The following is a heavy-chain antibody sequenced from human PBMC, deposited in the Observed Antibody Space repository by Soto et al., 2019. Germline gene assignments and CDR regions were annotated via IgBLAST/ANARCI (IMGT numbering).Heavy chain of an antibody. D-gene: IGHD3-22*01. CDR2: ISAYSGNT. V-gene: IGHV1-18*01. CDR3: ARDGYDSSGYPPENFDY. Sequence: ASVKVSCKASGYTFTSYGISWVRQAPGQGLEWMGWISAYSGNTNYAQKLQGRVTMTRDTSTSTVYMELSSLRSEDTAVYYCARDGYDSSGYPPENFDYWGQGTLVTVSS. CDR1: GYTFTSYG. J-gene: IGHJ4*02.